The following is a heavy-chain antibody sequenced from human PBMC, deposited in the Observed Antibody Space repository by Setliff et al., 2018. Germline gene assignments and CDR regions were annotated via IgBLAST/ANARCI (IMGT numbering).Heavy chain of an antibody. J-gene: IGHJ4*02. D-gene: IGHD7-27*01. CDR1: GFTFSTHS. CDR2: ISRSSTYI. Sequence: GGSLRLSCAASGFTFSTHSMNWVRQAPGKVLEWVSSISRSSTYIYYADSMKGRFTISRDNAKNSLYLQMNSLRAEDTAVYYCVRDLHWGFDYWGLGTLVTVSS. V-gene: IGHV3-21*01. CDR3: VRDLHWGFDY.